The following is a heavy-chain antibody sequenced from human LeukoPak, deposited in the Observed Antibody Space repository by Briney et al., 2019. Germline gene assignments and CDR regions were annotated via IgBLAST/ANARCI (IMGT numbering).Heavy chain of an antibody. J-gene: IGHJ4*02. V-gene: IGHV3-7*01. CDR3: ARESRGVIDY. CDR2: IWQDGGEQ. Sequence: GGSLRFSGAASGFTFSSYWMSWVRQGPGKGREGVANIWQDGGEQYYVDSVKGRFTISRDNAKSSLYLQMNSLGAEDTAVYYCARESRGVIDYWGQGTLVTVSS. CDR1: GFTFSSYW. D-gene: IGHD2-21*01.